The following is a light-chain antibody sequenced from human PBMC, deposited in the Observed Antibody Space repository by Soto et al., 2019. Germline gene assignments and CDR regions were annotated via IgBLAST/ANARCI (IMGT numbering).Light chain of an antibody. CDR1: QSVSSN. V-gene: IGKV3-15*01. CDR3: QQYNNWPGT. Sequence: EIVITQYPNTLYVSPGERATLSCRASQSVSSNLAWYQQKPGQAPRLLIYGASTRATGIPARFSGSGSGTEFTLTISSLQSEDFAVYYCQQYNNWPGTFGQGTKVDIK. CDR2: GAS. J-gene: IGKJ1*01.